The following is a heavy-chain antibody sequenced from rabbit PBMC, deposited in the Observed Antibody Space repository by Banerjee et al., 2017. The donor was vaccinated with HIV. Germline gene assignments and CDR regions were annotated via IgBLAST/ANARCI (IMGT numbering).Heavy chain of an antibody. J-gene: IGHJ4*01. D-gene: IGHD2-1*01. CDR2: IDTGDGST. Sequence: QSLEESGGDLVKPGASLTLTCTASGIDFNNNYWICWVRQAPGKGLALIACIDTGDGSTYYASWAKGRFTISKTSWTTVTLQMTSLTAADTATYFCARNDYGDYAYYFNLWGPGSLVTVS. V-gene: IGHV1S40*01. CDR3: ARNDYGDYAYYFNL. CDR1: GIDFNNNYW.